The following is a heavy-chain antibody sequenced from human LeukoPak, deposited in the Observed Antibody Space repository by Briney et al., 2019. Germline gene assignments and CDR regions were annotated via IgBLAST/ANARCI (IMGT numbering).Heavy chain of an antibody. CDR3: ARRDYYDSSGYSPLFDY. CDR2: MCGNGGTT. D-gene: IGHD3-22*01. V-gene: IGHV3-23*01. Sequence: PGGSLRLSCAASGFTFSAYAMSWVRQAPGKGLEWVSGMCGNGGTTYHADSVKGRFTISRDNSKNTLYLQMNNLRAEDTAVYYCARRDYYDSSGYSPLFDYWGQGTLVTVSS. CDR1: GFTFSAYA. J-gene: IGHJ4*02.